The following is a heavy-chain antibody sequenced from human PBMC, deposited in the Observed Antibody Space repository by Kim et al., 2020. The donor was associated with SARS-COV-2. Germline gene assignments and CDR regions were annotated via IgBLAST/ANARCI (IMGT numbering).Heavy chain of an antibody. CDR3: ARRQGPRSGGLFDY. CDR2: IYHSGST. J-gene: IGHJ4*02. V-gene: IGHV4-30-2*01. Sequence: SETLSLTCAVSGGSISSGGYSWSWIRQPPGKGLEWIGYIYHSGSTYYNPSLKSRVTISVDRSKNQFSLKLSSVTAADTAVYYCARRQGPRSGGLFDYWGQGTLVTVSS. D-gene: IGHD2-15*01. CDR1: GGSISSGGYS.